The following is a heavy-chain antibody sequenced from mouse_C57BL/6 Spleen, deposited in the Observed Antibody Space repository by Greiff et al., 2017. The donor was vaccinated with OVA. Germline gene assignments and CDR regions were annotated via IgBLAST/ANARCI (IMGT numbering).Heavy chain of an antibody. CDR3: ARDGYGYFDV. J-gene: IGHJ1*03. D-gene: IGHD1-1*01. CDR1: GYTFTSYW. V-gene: IGHV1-61*01. CDR2: IYPSDSET. Sequence: QVQLKQPGAELVRPGSSVKLSCKASGYTFTSYWMDWVKQRPGQGLEWIGNIYPSDSETHYNQKFKDKATLTVDKSSSTAYMQLSSLTSEDSAVYYCARDGYGYFDVWGTGTTVTVSS.